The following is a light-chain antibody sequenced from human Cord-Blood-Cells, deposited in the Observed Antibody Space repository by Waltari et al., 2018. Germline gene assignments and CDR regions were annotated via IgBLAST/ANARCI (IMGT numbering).Light chain of an antibody. Sequence: DIQMSKSLSSLSASVSDRVPITCRASQSISSYLNWYQQKPGKDTKLLIYAASSFQSGVPSRFSGSGSGTDFTLTISSLQPEDFATYYCQQSYSTPRTFGPGTKVDIK. V-gene: IGKV1-39*01. J-gene: IGKJ3*01. CDR2: AAS. CDR1: QSISSY. CDR3: QQSYSTPRT.